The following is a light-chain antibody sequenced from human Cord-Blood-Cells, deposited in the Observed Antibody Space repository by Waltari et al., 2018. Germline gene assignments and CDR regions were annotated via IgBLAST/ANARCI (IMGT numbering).Light chain of an antibody. J-gene: IGKJ4*01. CDR1: PGVSYSTNNKNH. CDR3: QQYYSTPLT. CDR2: WAS. V-gene: IGKV4-1*01. Sequence: DTVITQSPDSLSAPLGDPATINCPPSPGVSYSTNNKNHLAWYQQKPGQPPKLPIYWASTRESAVPDRFGGSGSGTDFTLTISSLQAEDVAVYYCQQYYSTPLTFSGGTKVEIK.